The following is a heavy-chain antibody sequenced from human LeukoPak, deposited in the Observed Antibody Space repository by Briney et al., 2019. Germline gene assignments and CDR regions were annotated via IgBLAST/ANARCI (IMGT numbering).Heavy chain of an antibody. CDR1: GGSFSGYF. J-gene: IGHJ4*02. V-gene: IGHV4-34*01. D-gene: IGHD3-10*01. Sequence: SETLSLTCAVYGGSFSGYFWTWIRQTPGKGLEWIGEIHHSGSPRYNPSLKSRVTITVDTSRNQFSPKLRSVTAADTAVYFCARADRGHFASAYWGQGTLVTVSS. CDR3: ARADRGHFASAY. CDR2: IHHSGSP.